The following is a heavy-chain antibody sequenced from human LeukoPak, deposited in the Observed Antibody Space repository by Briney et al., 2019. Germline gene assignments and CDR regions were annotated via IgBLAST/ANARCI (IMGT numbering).Heavy chain of an antibody. CDR2: IWYDGSNK. CDR3: ARDRRRTTVVTVAYYYGMDV. CDR1: GFTFSSYG. D-gene: IGHD4-23*01. J-gene: IGHJ6*02. V-gene: IGHV3-33*08. Sequence: GGSLRLSCAASGFTFSSYGMHWVRQAPGKGLEWVAVIWYDGSNKYYADSVKGRFTISRDNSKNTLYLQMNSLRAEDTAVYYCARDRRRTTVVTVAYYYGMDVWGQGTTVTVSS.